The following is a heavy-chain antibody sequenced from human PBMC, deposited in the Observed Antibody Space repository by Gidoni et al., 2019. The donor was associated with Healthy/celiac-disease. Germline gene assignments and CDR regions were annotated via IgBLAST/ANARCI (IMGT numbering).Heavy chain of an antibody. CDR2: ISGSGGST. V-gene: IGHV3-23*01. CDR1: GSSFGSVA. D-gene: IGHD3-10*01. J-gene: IGHJ4*02. Sequence: VQLLESGGRWVQPAGSLRLLGPPSGSSFGSVATSWVRQAPGKGLEWVSAISGSGGSTYYADSVKGRFTISRDNSKNTLYLQMNSLRAEDTAVYYCARGRSNYYGSGSYYNLCFDYWGQGTLVTVSS. CDR3: ARGRSNYYGSGSYYNLCFDY.